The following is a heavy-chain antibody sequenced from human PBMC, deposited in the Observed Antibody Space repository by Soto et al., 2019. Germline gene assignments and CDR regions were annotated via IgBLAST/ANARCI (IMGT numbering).Heavy chain of an antibody. V-gene: IGHV5-10-1*01. CDR2: IDPVDSYA. D-gene: IGHD6-13*01. CDR3: ARIESIARNWFDP. J-gene: IGHJ5*02. Sequence: GESLKISCTGSGYSFSTYWIAWVRQMPGKGLEWMGNIDPVDSYANYSPSFQGHVTFSVDTSISTAYLQWSSLKASDTAMYFCARIESIARNWFDPWGQGTLVTVSS. CDR1: GYSFSTYW.